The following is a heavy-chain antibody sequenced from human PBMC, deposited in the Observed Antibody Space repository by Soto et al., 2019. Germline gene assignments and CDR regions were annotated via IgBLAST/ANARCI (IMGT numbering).Heavy chain of an antibody. Sequence: QVQLQQWGAGLLKPSETLSLTCAVYGGSFSGSYWTWIRQPPGTGLEWIGEINHSGSTNYNPSLTSRVTISVDSSKNQFFLKLTSVIAADAAVYYCARDKITSLFDYWGQGTLVTVSS. V-gene: IGHV4-34*01. J-gene: IGHJ4*02. CDR3: ARDKITSLFDY. CDR1: GGSFSGSY. D-gene: IGHD3-10*01. CDR2: INHSGST.